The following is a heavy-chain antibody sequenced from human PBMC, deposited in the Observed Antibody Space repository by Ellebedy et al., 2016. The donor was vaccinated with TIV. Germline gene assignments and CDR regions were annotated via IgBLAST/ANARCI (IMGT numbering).Heavy chain of an antibody. CDR2: ISGSGSST. J-gene: IGHJ6*02. V-gene: IGHV3-23*01. CDR3: AKDLVGRDYYDSSGYSPPGGYGMDV. D-gene: IGHD3-22*01. Sequence: GGSLRLXXAASGFTFSSYAMSWVRQAPGKGLEWVSGISGSGSSTYYADSVKGRFTISRDNSKNTLYLQMNSLRAEDTAVYYCAKDLVGRDYYDSSGYSPPGGYGMDVWGQGTTVTVSS. CDR1: GFTFSSYA.